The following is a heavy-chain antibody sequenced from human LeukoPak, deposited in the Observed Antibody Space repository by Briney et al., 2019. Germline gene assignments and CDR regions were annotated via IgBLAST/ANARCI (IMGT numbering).Heavy chain of an antibody. CDR3: ARQTTSGYLDY. CDR1: GGSFSGYY. CDR2: INHSGRT. J-gene: IGHJ4*02. D-gene: IGHD3-22*01. Sequence: SETLSLTCAVYGGSFSGYYWSWIRQPPGKGLEWIGEINHSGRTTYYPSLKSRVTISVDTSKNQFSLKLSSVTAADTALYYCARQTTSGYLDYWGQGTLVTVSS. V-gene: IGHV4-34*01.